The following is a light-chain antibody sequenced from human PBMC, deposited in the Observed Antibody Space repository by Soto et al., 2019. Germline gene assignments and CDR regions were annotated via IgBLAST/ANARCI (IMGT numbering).Light chain of an antibody. V-gene: IGLV2-14*01. Sequence: QSALTQPASVSGSPGQSITISCTGTSSDVGNYNFVSWYQHHAGTAPKLIIYQVTNRPSGVSDRFSGSKSGDTASLTISGLQAEDEADYYCTSYTTSSTLWVFGGGTKVTVL. CDR2: QVT. CDR1: SSDVGNYNF. CDR3: TSYTTSSTLWV. J-gene: IGLJ3*02.